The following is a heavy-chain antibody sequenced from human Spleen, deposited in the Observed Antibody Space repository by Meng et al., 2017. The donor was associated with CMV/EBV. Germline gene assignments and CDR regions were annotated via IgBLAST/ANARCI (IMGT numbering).Heavy chain of an antibody. J-gene: IGHJ4*02. D-gene: IGHD6-13*01. Sequence: SITSNDYYWGWIRQPPGKGLEWIGSIYYSGSTYYKSSLKSRVAISVDTPKNQFSLKLSFVTAADTAVYYCARHTIMAAAGTHYYFDYWGQGTLVTVSS. CDR1: SITSNDYY. CDR3: ARHTIMAAAGTHYYFDY. V-gene: IGHV4-39*01. CDR2: IYYSGST.